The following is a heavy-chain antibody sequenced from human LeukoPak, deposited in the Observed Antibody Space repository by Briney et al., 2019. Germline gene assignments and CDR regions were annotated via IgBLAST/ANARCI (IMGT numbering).Heavy chain of an antibody. V-gene: IGHV4-59*12. D-gene: IGHD1-26*01. CDR2: IHYSGIT. CDR3: ARWANGYAKRIVGATRAYFDY. CDR1: GGSISAYY. Sequence: PSETLSLTRNVSGGSISAYYWSWIRPPPGKGLECIGYIHYSGITNYNPSLKSRVTISVDTSKNQFSLKLSSVTAADAAVYYCARWANGYAKRIVGATRAYFDYWGQGTLVTVSS. J-gene: IGHJ4*02.